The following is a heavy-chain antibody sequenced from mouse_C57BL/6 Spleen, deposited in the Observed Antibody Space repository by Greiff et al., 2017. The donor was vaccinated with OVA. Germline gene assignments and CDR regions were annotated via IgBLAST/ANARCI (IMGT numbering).Heavy chain of an antibody. CDR3: ARHGDDGYYAYFDV. V-gene: IGHV5-12*01. CDR1: GFTFSDYY. Sequence: EVHLVESGGGLVQPGGSLKLSCAASGFTFSDYYMYWVRQTPEKRLEWVAYISNGGGSTNYPDTVKGRFTISRDNAKNTLYLQMSRLKSEDTAMYYCARHGDDGYYAYFDVWGTGTTVTVSS. D-gene: IGHD2-3*01. CDR2: ISNGGGST. J-gene: IGHJ1*03.